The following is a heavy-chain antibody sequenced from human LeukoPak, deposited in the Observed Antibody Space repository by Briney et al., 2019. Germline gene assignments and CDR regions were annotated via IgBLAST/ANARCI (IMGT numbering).Heavy chain of an antibody. Sequence: SETLSLTCTVSGYSISSGYYWGWIRQPPGKGLEWIGSIYHSGSTYYNPSLKSRVTISVDTSKNQFSLKLSSVTAADTAVYYCAKVGYYNDSSGYYLDYFDYWGQGTLVTVSS. V-gene: IGHV4-38-2*02. J-gene: IGHJ4*02. CDR1: GYSISSGYY. CDR3: AKVGYYNDSSGYYLDYFDY. D-gene: IGHD3-22*01. CDR2: IYHSGST.